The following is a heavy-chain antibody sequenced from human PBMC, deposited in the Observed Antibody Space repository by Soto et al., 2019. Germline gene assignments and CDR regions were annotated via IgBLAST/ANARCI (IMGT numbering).Heavy chain of an antibody. Sequence: QIQLVESGGGVVQPGKSLRLSCAASEFTFSTYGMHWVHQAPGKGLEWVAVISHDGSKQYYGDSVKGRFTISRDNSKNRLYLQMNNMGPENTARYYCAKWALRVTWGAFDFWGQGTLVAVSS. V-gene: IGHV3-30*18. CDR2: ISHDGSKQ. CDR1: EFTFSTYG. J-gene: IGHJ3*01. CDR3: AKWALRVTWGAFDF. D-gene: IGHD4-4*01.